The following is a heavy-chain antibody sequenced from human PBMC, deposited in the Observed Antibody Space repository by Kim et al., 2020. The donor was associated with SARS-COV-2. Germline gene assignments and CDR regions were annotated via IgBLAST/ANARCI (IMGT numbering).Heavy chain of an antibody. CDR3: ARDHPEWLGGAGAFDI. Sequence: SVKGRFTISRDNSKNTLYLQMNSLRAEDTAVYYCARDHPEWLGGAGAFDIWGQGTMVTVSS. D-gene: IGHD6-19*01. V-gene: IGHV3-30*07. J-gene: IGHJ3*02.